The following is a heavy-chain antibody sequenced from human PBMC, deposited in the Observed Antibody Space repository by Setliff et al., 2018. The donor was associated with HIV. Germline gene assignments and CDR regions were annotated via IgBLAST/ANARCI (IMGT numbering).Heavy chain of an antibody. J-gene: IGHJ4*02. Sequence: PGESLKISCEASGYTFTNYWIGWVRQMPGKGLEWMGIIYPGDSDIIYSPSFQGQVTISADKSITTAYLQWSSLKASDTAMYYCVRRQQRPQNAIESWGPGTLVTVSS. CDR2: IYPGDSDI. V-gene: IGHV5-51*01. CDR3: VRRQQRPQNAIES. CDR1: GYTFTNYW. D-gene: IGHD6-25*01.